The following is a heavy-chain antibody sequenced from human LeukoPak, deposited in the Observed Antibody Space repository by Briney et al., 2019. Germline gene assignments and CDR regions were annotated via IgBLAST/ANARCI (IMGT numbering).Heavy chain of an antibody. Sequence: GASLQISCKGSGYHFTSYWIGWGRPMPGKGLEWMGIIYPGDSDTRYSPSFQGQVTISADKSISTAYLQWSSLKASDTAMYYCARRLGYYDILTGYYTDGYYFDYWGQGTLVTVSS. V-gene: IGHV5-51*01. CDR3: ARRLGYYDILTGYYTDGYYFDY. J-gene: IGHJ4*02. CDR2: IYPGDSDT. D-gene: IGHD3-9*01. CDR1: GYHFTSYW.